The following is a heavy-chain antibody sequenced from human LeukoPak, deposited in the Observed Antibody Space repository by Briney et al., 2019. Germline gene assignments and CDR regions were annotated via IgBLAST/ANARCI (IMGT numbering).Heavy chain of an antibody. Sequence: GGSLRLSCATSGFTFTTYGMSWVRQVSGKGPEWVAGIYVDGVRTKYGDFVKGRFTISRDNSKNMVFLQMNSLRVEDTAAYYCSRGGAFDDWGQGTLVTVSS. J-gene: IGHJ4*02. V-gene: IGHV3-23*01. CDR3: SRGGAFDD. CDR2: IYVDGVRT. CDR1: GFTFTTYG. D-gene: IGHD4/OR15-4a*01.